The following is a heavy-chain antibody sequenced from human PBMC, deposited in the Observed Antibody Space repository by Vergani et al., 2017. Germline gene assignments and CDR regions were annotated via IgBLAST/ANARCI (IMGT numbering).Heavy chain of an antibody. CDR3: ARDYGDEYYFDY. J-gene: IGHJ4*02. CDR2: IYTSGST. V-gene: IGHV4-4*07. Sequence: QVQLQESGPGLVKPSETLSLTCAVYGGSFSGYYWSWIRQPPGKGLEWIGRIYTSGSTNYNPSLKSRVTMSVDTSKNQFSLKLSSVTAADTAVYYCARDYGDEYYFDYWGQGTLVTVSS. D-gene: IGHD4-17*01. CDR1: GGSFSGYY.